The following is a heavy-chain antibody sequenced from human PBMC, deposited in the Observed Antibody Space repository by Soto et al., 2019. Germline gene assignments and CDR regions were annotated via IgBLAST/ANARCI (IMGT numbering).Heavy chain of an antibody. Sequence: PGGSLRLSCAASGFTSSDHYMSWIRQAPGKGLEWISYISSSTFYTNYADSVKGRFTISRDDAKNSLYLQMNSLRAEDTAVYYCATDDSRVLEYFDYWGQGVLVTVSS. J-gene: IGHJ4*02. CDR2: ISSSTFYT. V-gene: IGHV3-11*06. CDR1: GFTSSDHY. D-gene: IGHD3-22*01. CDR3: ATDDSRVLEYFDY.